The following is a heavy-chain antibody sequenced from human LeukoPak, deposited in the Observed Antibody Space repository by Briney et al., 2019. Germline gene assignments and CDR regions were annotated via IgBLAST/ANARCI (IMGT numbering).Heavy chain of an antibody. CDR2: IKQDGSEK. CDR1: GFTFSSYW. CDR3: AKDVYGSGTYYFDY. J-gene: IGHJ4*02. D-gene: IGHD3-10*01. V-gene: IGHV3-7*03. Sequence: PGGSLRLSCAASGFTFSSYWMSWVRQAPGKGLEWVANIKQDGSEKYYVDSVKGRFTISRDNAKNSLYLQMNSLRAEDTALYYCAKDVYGSGTYYFDYWGQGTLVTVSS.